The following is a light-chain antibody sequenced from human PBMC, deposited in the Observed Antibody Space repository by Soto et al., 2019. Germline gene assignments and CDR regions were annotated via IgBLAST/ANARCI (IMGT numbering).Light chain of an antibody. CDR1: SSDVGGYNY. J-gene: IGLJ2*01. V-gene: IGLV2-14*01. Sequence: VLTQPASVSGSPGQSITISFTGTSSDVGGYNYVSWYQQHPGKAPKLMIYEVSNRPPGVSNRFSGSKSGNTASLTISGLQAEDEADYYCSSYTSSSTVVFGGGTQVTVL. CDR3: SSYTSSSTVV. CDR2: EVS.